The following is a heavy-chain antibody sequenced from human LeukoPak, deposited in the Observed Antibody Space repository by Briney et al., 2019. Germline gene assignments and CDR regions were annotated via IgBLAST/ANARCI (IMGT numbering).Heavy chain of an antibody. D-gene: IGHD1-26*01. J-gene: IGHJ4*02. CDR2: INPSGDGT. Sequence: GASVKVSCKASGYTFTSYYMHWVRQAPGQGLEWMGIINPSGDGTNYAQKFQGRVTMTRDTSTSTVYMELSSLRSEDTAIYYCARRYSGSYGGLDYWGQGTLVTVSS. V-gene: IGHV1-46*01. CDR1: GYTFTSYY. CDR3: ARRYSGSYGGLDY.